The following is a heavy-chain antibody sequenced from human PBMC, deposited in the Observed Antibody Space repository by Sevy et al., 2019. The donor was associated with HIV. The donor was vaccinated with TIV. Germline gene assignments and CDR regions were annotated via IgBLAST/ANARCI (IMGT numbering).Heavy chain of an antibody. CDR1: GFSFSNYW. J-gene: IGHJ6*02. V-gene: IGHV3-7*03. CDR2: IKRDGSEK. CDR3: ARDCSSASCLWGMDV. D-gene: IGHD2-2*01. Sequence: GGSLRLSCAASGFSFSNYWMSWVRQAPGKGLEWVANIKRDGSEKYYLASGKGRVTISRDNAKTSLFLQMNSLRGEDTAVYYCARDCSSASCLWGMDVWGQGTTVTVSS.